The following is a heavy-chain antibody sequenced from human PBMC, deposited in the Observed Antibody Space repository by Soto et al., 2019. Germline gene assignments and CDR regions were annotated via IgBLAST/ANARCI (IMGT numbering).Heavy chain of an antibody. V-gene: IGHV1-18*01. CDR2: INTYHGNT. D-gene: IGHD6-13*01. CDR3: ARSPGYSASWGYFYYGMKI. CDR1: GYTFTNYG. Sequence: QVQLVQSGAELKKPGASVKVSCKASGYTFTNYGISWVRQAPGQGLEWMGWINTYHGNTKYAQKLQGRVTMTKDTSTSTAYMELTSLRSADTAVYYCARSPGYSASWGYFYYGMKILVQGTTVIVSS. J-gene: IGHJ6*02.